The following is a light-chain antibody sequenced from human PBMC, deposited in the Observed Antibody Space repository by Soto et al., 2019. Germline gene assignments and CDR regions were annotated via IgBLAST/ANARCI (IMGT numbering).Light chain of an antibody. CDR3: SSFAGSNNFPYV. J-gene: IGLJ1*01. CDR2: EIN. CDR1: SSDVGAYDY. Sequence: SALTQPPSAPGSPGQSVTISCTGTSSDVGAYDYVSWYQQHPGKAPKLMIYEINKRPSGVPDRFSGSKSGNTASLTVSGLQAEDEADYYCSSFAGSNNFPYVFGTGTKVTVL. V-gene: IGLV2-8*01.